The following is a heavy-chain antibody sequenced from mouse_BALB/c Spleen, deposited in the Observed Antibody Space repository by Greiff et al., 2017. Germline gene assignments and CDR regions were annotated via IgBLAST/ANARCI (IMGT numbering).Heavy chain of an antibody. CDR3: ARRGDYYAMDY. J-gene: IGHJ4*01. V-gene: IGHV3-6*02. CDR2: ISYDGSN. Sequence: EVKLMESGPGLVQPSQSLSLTCSVTGYSITSGYYWNWLRQFPGNKLEWMGYISYDGSNNYNPSLKNRISITRDTSKNQFFLKLNSVTTEDTATYYCARRGDYYAMDYWGQGTSVTVSS. CDR1: GYSITSGYY.